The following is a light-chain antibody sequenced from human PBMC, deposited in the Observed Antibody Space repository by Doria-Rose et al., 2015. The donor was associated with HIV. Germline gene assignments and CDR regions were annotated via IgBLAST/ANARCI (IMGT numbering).Light chain of an antibody. J-gene: IGKJ1*01. CDR3: QQTYSSPPWT. V-gene: IGKV1-39*01. CDR1: QTVRTY. Sequence: DIRVTQSPSSLSAPIGDSVTITCRASQTVRTYLNWFQQEPGKAPKLLIYAASRLQSGVPSRFGGSGSGTDFTLTISGLQPGDFATYYCQQTYSSPPWTFGQGTKVEMK. CDR2: AAS.